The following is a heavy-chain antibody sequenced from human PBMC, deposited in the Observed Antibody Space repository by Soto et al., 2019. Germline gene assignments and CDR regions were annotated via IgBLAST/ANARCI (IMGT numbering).Heavy chain of an antibody. CDR3: AKDRSSGWYEIMGYYYYGMDV. V-gene: IGHV3-30*18. D-gene: IGHD6-19*01. CDR2: ISYDGSNK. J-gene: IGHJ6*02. Sequence: QVQLVESGGGVVQPGRSLRLSCAASGFTFSSYGVHWVRQAPGKGLEWVAVISYDGSNKYYADSVKGRFTISRDNSKNTLYLQMNSLRAEDTAVYYCAKDRSSGWYEIMGYYYYGMDVWGQGTTVTVSS. CDR1: GFTFSSYG.